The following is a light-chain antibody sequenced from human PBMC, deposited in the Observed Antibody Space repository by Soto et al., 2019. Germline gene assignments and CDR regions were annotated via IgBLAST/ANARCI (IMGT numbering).Light chain of an antibody. CDR2: DVS. J-gene: IGLJ2*01. CDR1: SSDVGGYNY. V-gene: IGLV2-14*01. Sequence: QSVLTQPASVSGSPGQSITISCTGTSSDVGGYNYVSWYQQHPGKAPKLMIYDVSNRPSGFSNRFSGSKSGNTASLTISGLQAEDEAVYYCSSYTGSTTLVFGGGTKVTVL. CDR3: SSYTGSTTLV.